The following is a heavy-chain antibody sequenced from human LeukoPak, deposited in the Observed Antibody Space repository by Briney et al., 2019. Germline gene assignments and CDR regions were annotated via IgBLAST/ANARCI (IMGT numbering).Heavy chain of an antibody. CDR2: FYKGGST. CDR1: VHPVCRNH. CDR3: ARRRYDSCWYIDY. Sequence: GGSLRLSRAPSVHPVCRNHMRWVPDAPGRGVEWVSNFYKGGSTLYADSVKGRFTTSRDNSKNTLYLQMNSMRAEDTAVYYCARRRYDSCWYIDYWGQGTLVTVSS. J-gene: IGHJ4*02. V-gene: IGHV3-66*04. D-gene: IGHD6-19*01.